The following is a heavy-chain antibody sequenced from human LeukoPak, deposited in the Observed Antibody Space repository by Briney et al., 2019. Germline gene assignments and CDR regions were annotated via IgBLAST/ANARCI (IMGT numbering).Heavy chain of an antibody. J-gene: IGHJ6*02. CDR2: IYYSGST. CDR3: ARDQRIAVAENYYYYGMDV. CDR1: GGSISSYY. D-gene: IGHD6-19*01. V-gene: IGHV4-59*01. Sequence: SSQTLSLTCTVSGGSISSYYWSWIRQPPGKGLEWIGYIYYSGSTNYNPSLKSRVTISVDTSKNQFSLKLSSVTAADTAVYYCARDQRIAVAENYYYYGMDVWGQGTTVTVSS.